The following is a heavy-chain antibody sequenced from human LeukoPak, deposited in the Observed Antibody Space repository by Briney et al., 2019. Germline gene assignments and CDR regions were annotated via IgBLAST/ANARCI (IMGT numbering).Heavy chain of an antibody. J-gene: IGHJ4*02. CDR2: VYPSGTT. CDR1: GGSVSSDPYY. CDR3: ARGQGTTNFDY. Sequence: SETLSLTCIVSGGSVSSDPYYWNWIRQSAGRGLEWIGRVYPSGTTNYNPSLKSRVTISIDTSKNQFSLKLTSVTAADAAVYFCARGQGTTNFDYWGQGTLVTVSS. V-gene: IGHV4-61*02. D-gene: IGHD1-1*01.